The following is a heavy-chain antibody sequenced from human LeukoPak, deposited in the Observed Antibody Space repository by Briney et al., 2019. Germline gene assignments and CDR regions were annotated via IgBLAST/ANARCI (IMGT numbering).Heavy chain of an antibody. CDR1: GFTFSSYA. CDR3: AKDSYGDYRGAFDI. J-gene: IGHJ3*02. Sequence: PGGSLRLSCAASGFTFSSYAMSWVRQAPGKGLEWVAFIRYDGSNKYYADSVKGRFTISRDNSKNTLYLQMNSLRAEDTAVYYCAKDSYGDYRGAFDIWGQGTMVTVSS. D-gene: IGHD4-17*01. CDR2: IRYDGSNK. V-gene: IGHV3-30*02.